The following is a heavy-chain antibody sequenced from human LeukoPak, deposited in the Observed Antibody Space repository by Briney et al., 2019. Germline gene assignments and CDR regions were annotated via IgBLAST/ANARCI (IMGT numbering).Heavy chain of an antibody. J-gene: IGHJ4*02. CDR1: GGSFSGYY. D-gene: IGHD3-22*01. CDR3: ARLYGAYYDSSGYPDY. Sequence: SETLSLTCAVYGGSFSGYYWSWIRQPPGKGLEWIGEINHSGSTNYNPSLKSRVTISVDTSKNQFSLKLSSVTAADTAVYYCARLYGAYYDSSGYPDYWGQGTLVTVSS. CDR2: INHSGST. V-gene: IGHV4-34*01.